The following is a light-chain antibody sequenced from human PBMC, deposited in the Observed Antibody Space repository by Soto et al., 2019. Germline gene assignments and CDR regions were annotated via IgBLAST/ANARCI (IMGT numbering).Light chain of an antibody. CDR3: SSYTSSSTRV. CDR2: DVS. Sequence: QSVLTQPASVSGSPGQSITISCTGTSSDVGGYNYVSWYQQHPGKAPKLMIYDVSNRPSGVSNRFSGSKSGNTASLTISGLQAEVEDDYFCSSYTSSSTRVFGGGTKLTVL. V-gene: IGLV2-14*01. J-gene: IGLJ2*01. CDR1: SSDVGGYNY.